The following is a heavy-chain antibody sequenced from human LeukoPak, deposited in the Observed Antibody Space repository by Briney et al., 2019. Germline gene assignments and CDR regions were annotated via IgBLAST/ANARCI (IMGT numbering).Heavy chain of an antibody. V-gene: IGHV4-34*01. CDR3: ARGRGVVVPAAINY. J-gene: IGHJ4*02. Sequence: PSETLSLTCAVYGGSFSGYYWSWIRQPPGKGLEWSGEINHSGSTNYNPSLKSRVSISVDTSKNQFSLKLSSVTAADTAVYYCARGRGVVVPAAINYWGQGTLVTVSS. CDR1: GGSFSGYY. D-gene: IGHD2-2*01. CDR2: INHSGST.